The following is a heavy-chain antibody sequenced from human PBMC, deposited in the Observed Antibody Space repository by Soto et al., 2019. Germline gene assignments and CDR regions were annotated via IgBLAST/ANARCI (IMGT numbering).Heavy chain of an antibody. Sequence: QVHLVQSGAEVKKPGASVKVSCKASGYTFTTYGIAWVRQAPGQGLEWMGWISAYNANTDYAHRLQGRVTITTDTSTSTAHMELRSLRSDDTAVYYCARGRYLDYWGQGTLVTVSS. CDR3: ARGRYLDY. V-gene: IGHV1-18*01. CDR1: GYTFTTYG. J-gene: IGHJ4*02. D-gene: IGHD1-26*01. CDR2: ISAYNANT.